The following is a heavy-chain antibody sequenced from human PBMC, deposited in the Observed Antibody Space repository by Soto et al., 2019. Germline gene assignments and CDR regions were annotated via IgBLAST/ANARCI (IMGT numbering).Heavy chain of an antibody. D-gene: IGHD3-22*01. Sequence: GGSLRLSCAASGFTFSSYAMSWVRQAPGKGLEWVSAISGSGDSTHYADSVKGRFTISRDNSKNTVYLQMNSLRAEDTAVYYCAKDFTTAWFYFDYWGQGTLVTVSS. CDR2: ISGSGDST. CDR1: GFTFSSYA. CDR3: AKDFTTAWFYFDY. J-gene: IGHJ4*02. V-gene: IGHV3-23*01.